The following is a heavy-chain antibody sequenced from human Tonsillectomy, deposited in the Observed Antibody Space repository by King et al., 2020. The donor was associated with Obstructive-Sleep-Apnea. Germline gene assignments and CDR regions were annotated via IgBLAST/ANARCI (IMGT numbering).Heavy chain of an antibody. D-gene: IGHD3-22*01. Sequence: QLVQSGAEVKKPGESLKISCKGSGYSFTSYWIGWVRQMPGKGLEWMGIIYPGDSDTRYSPSFQGQVTISADKSISTAYLQGSSLKASDTAMYYCARHLVVYYYVSSGEGAFDIWGQGTMVTVSS. V-gene: IGHV5-51*01. CDR1: GYSFTSYW. CDR3: ARHLVVYYYVSSGEGAFDI. J-gene: IGHJ3*02. CDR2: IYPGDSDT.